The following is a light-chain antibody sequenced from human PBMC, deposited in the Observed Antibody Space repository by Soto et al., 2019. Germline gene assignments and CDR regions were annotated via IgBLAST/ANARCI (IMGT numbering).Light chain of an antibody. V-gene: IGKV2-30*02. J-gene: IGKJ3*01. CDR2: HVS. CDR3: MHGRHWPYT. Sequence: DVVVTQSPLSLPVTLGQPASISCRSSQSLIHSDGNTYLHWFQQRPGQSPRRLIYHVSTRDSGVPDIFIVSGSGTDFTLEISRVEAADVGVYYCMHGRHWPYTFAPGATVDIK. CDR1: QSLIHSDGNTY.